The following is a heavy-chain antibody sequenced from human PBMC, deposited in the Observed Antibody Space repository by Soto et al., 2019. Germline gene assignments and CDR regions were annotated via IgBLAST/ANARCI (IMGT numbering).Heavy chain of an antibody. J-gene: IGHJ5*02. CDR3: AREVRGIVRGPNWFDP. CDR2: ISGSGDST. V-gene: IGHV3-23*01. Sequence: PGGSLRLSCTASGFTFSYDAMNWFRQAPGQGLEWVSAISGSGDSTYYADSVKGRFNISRDNSKNTLYLHMTSLRAEDTAVYFCAREVRGIVRGPNWFDPWSRGTLVTVSS. CDR1: GFTFSYDA. D-gene: IGHD3-10*01.